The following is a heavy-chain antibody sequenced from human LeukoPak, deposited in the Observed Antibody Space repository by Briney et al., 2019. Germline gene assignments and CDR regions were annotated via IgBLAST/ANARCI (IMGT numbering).Heavy chain of an antibody. J-gene: IGHJ4*02. CDR2: IAHHGSNK. CDR3: AKDGSWSCTD. V-gene: IGHV3-30*02. CDR1: GFTFSSYA. Sequence: GGSLRLSCAASGFTFSSYAMHWVRQGPGKGLEWVAYIAHHGSNKYYADSVKGRFTISRDNSKRTLDLQMNNLRADDTAVYYCAKDGSWSCTDWGQGALVTVSS. D-gene: IGHD2-8*02.